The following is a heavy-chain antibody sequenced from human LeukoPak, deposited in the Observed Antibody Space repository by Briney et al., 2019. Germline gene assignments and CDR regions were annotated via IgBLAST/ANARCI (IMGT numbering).Heavy chain of an antibody. CDR1: GGTFSSYA. CDR2: IIPIFGTA. D-gene: IGHD4-17*01. CDR3: ARLPTDYGDYDRNLIFDY. V-gene: IGHV1-69*01. Sequence: SAKVSCKASGGTFSSYAISWVRQAPGQGLEWMGGIIPIFGTANYAQKFQGRVTITADESTSTAYMELSSLRSEDTAVYYCARLPTDYGDYDRNLIFDYWGQGTLVTVSS. J-gene: IGHJ4*02.